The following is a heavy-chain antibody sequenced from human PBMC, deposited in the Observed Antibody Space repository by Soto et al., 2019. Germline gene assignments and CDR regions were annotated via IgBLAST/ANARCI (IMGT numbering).Heavy chain of an antibody. CDR1: GFTFSSYA. CDR3: AKGNASSSSAWSVDYYYYMDV. Sequence: GGSLRLSCAASGFTFSSYAMSWVRQAPGKGLEWVSAISGSGGSTYYADSVKGRFTISRDNSKNTLYLQMNSLRAEDTAVYYCAKGNASSSSAWSVDYYYYMDVWGKGTTVTVSS. J-gene: IGHJ6*03. CDR2: ISGSGGST. V-gene: IGHV3-23*01. D-gene: IGHD6-6*01.